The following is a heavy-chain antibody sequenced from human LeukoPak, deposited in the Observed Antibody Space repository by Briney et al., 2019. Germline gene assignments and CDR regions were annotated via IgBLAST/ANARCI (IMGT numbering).Heavy chain of an antibody. D-gene: IGHD3-3*01. J-gene: IGHJ6*02. CDR1: GFTFSSYS. Sequence: PGGSLRLSCAASGFTFSSYSMNWVRQAPGKGLEWVSSISSSSSYIYYADSVKGRFTISRDNAKNSLYLQMNSLRAEDTAVYYCARDSTVIYDFWSGYFPASYYYGMDVWGQGTTVTVSS. CDR3: ARDSTVIYDFWSGYFPASYYYGMDV. V-gene: IGHV3-21*01. CDR2: ISSSSSYI.